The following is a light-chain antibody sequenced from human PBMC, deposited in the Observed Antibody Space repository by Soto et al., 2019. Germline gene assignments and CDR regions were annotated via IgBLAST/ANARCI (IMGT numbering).Light chain of an antibody. Sequence: EIVLTQSPATLSLSPGERATLSCRASQSVSSYLAWYQQKPGQAPRLLIYDASNRATGIPARSSGSRSGTDFTLTISSLEPEDCAVYYCQQRSNWPRTFGQGTKLEIK. CDR2: DAS. J-gene: IGKJ2*01. V-gene: IGKV3-11*01. CDR3: QQRSNWPRT. CDR1: QSVSSY.